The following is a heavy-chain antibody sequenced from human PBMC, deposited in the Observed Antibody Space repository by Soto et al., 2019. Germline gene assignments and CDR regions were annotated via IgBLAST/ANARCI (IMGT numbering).Heavy chain of an antibody. CDR2: IYPGDSDT. D-gene: IGHD6-13*01. Sequence: PGESLKISCKGSGYSFTNYWIGWVRQMPGKGLAWMGFIYPGDSDTRYSPSFQGQVTISADKSISTAYLQWSSLKASDSAMYYCARQGQQLVPDLDYWGQGPLVTV. CDR1: GYSFTNYW. J-gene: IGHJ4*02. CDR3: ARQGQQLVPDLDY. V-gene: IGHV5-51*01.